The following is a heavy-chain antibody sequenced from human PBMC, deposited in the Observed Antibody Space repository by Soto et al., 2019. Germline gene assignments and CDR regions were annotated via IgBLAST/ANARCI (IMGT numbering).Heavy chain of an antibody. CDR3: ARMASFGSLNWLDP. CDR2: MNPGSGDT. D-gene: IGHD5-18*01. V-gene: IGHV1-8*01. CDR1: GYIFTNND. J-gene: IGHJ5*02. Sequence: GASVKVSCKASGYIFTNNDVSWVRQATGQGLEWMGWMNPGSGDTGYAQKFQGRVTMTRNISIATAYMELSSLRADDTAIYYWARMASFGSLNWLDPCGQGTLVTVSS.